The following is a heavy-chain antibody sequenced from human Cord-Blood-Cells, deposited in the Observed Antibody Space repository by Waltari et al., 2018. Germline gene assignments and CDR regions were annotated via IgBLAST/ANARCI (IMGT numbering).Heavy chain of an antibody. V-gene: IGHV3-9*01. CDR1: GFTFDDYA. CDR3: AKSHSGYSGSYYRYAFDI. J-gene: IGHJ3*02. D-gene: IGHD1-26*01. CDR2: ISWNSGSI. Sequence: EVQLVESGGGLVQPGRSLRLSCAASGFTFDDYAMHWVRKAPGQGLEWVSGISWNSGSIGYADSVKGRFTISRDNAKNSLYLQMNSLRAEDTALYYCAKSHSGYSGSYYRYAFDIWGQGTMVTISS.